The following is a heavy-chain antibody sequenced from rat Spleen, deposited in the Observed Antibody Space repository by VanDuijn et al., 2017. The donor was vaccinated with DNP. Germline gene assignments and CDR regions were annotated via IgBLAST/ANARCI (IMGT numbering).Heavy chain of an antibody. CDR3: ARHVLPLRVWDY. CDR1: GFTFSDYY. CDR2: ISYDGGNT. J-gene: IGHJ2*01. D-gene: IGHD1-4*01. Sequence: EVQLVESGGGLVQPGRSMKLSCAASGFTFSDYYMAWVRQAPTKGLEWVAYISYDGGNTNYGGSVKGRFTISRDIAKSTLYLEMNSLRSEDMATYYCARHVLPLRVWDYWGQGVMVTVSS. V-gene: IGHV5-22*01.